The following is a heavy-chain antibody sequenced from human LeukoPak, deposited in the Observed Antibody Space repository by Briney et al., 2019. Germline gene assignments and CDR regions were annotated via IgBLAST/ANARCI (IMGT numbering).Heavy chain of an antibody. CDR1: GFTFSSYA. V-gene: IGHV3-64*01. CDR3: GRTQYAVAGPVDN. J-gene: IGHJ4*02. D-gene: IGHD6-19*01. CDR2: ISSNGIST. Sequence: PGGSLRLSCAASGFTFSSYAMHWVRQAPGKGLEYVSAISSNGISTYYANSVKGRFTISRDNSKNTLYLQLGSLRAEDMAAYYCGRTQYAVAGPVDNWGQGTLVTVSS.